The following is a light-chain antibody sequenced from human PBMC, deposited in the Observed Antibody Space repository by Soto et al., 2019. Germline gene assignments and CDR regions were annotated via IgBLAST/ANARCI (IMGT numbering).Light chain of an antibody. J-gene: IGLJ2*01. CDR3: CSYAGSL. V-gene: IGLV2-23*01. CDR2: EGS. Sequence: QSVLTPPASVSGSPGQSITISCTGTSSDVGSYNLVSWYQQHPGKAPKLMIYEGSKRPSGVSNRFSGSKSGNTASLTISGLQAEDEADYYCCSYAGSLFGGGTQLTVL. CDR1: SSDVGSYNL.